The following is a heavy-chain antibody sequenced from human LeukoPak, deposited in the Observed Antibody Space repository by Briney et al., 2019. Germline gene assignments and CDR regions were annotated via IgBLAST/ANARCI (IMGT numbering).Heavy chain of an antibody. Sequence: PGGSLRLSCAASGITFSSCALSWVRLAPGKGLEWVSPISGSGSSTYYADSVKGRFTISRDNSKNTLYLQMNSLRAEDTAVYYCAKGVAVASPYYFDYWGQGTLVTVSS. V-gene: IGHV3-23*01. CDR2: ISGSGSST. J-gene: IGHJ4*02. CDR1: GITFSSCA. CDR3: AKGVAVASPYYFDY. D-gene: IGHD6-19*01.